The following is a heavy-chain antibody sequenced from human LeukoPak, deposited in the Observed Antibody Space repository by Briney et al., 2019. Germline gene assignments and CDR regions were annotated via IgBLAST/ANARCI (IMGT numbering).Heavy chain of an antibody. J-gene: IGHJ4*02. CDR1: GGSISGSSYY. CDR3: ASLWAFYYFDY. D-gene: IGHD7-27*01. CDR2: IHYSGST. V-gene: IGHV4-39*01. Sequence: SESLSLTCSVSGGSISGSSYYWGCIRQPPGKGREWIGRIHYSGSTYYNPSLKSRVTISVDTSKNQFSLKLSSVTDADTALYYCASLWAFYYFDYWGQGTLVTVSS.